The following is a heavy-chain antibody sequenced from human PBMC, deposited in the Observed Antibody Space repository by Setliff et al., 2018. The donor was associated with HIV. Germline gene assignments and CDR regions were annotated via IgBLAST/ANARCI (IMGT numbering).Heavy chain of an antibody. J-gene: IGHJ6*03. CDR2: IYYSGST. CDR1: GGSISSSSYY. V-gene: IGHV4-39*01. D-gene: IGHD5-18*01. CDR3: ARHNTGYSYGYDYYYYYMDV. Sequence: SETLSLTCTVSGGSISSSSYYWGWIRQPPGKGLEWIGSIYYSGSTYYNPSLKSRVTISVDTSKNQFSLKLSSVTAADTAVYYCARHNTGYSYGYDYYYYYMDVWGKGTTVTV.